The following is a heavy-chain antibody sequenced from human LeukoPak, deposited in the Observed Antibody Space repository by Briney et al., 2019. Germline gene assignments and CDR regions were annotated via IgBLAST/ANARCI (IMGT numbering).Heavy chain of an antibody. V-gene: IGHV4-59*01. CDR2: IYYTGST. Sequence: SETLSLTCTVSGGSISSYYWSWIRQPPGKGLEWIGYIYYTGSTNYNPSLKSRVTISVDTSNNQFSLKLSSVTAADTAVYYCARGHSYGLQYYFDSWGQGTLVTVSS. J-gene: IGHJ4*02. CDR3: ARGHSYGLQYYFDS. D-gene: IGHD5-18*01. CDR1: GGSISSYY.